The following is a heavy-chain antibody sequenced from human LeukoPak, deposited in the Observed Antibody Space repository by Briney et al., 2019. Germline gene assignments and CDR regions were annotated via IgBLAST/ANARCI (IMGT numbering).Heavy chain of an antibody. CDR3: AKTGGYSTSPSPFDY. CDR1: GFTFSSYA. D-gene: IGHD2-15*01. Sequence: GGSLRLSCAASGFTFSSYAMSWVRQAPGKGLEWVSTISGSGGSTDYADSVEGRFTISRDNSKNTLYLQMNSLRAEDTAVYYCAKTGGYSTSPSPFDYWGQGTLVTVSS. J-gene: IGHJ4*02. CDR2: ISGSGGST. V-gene: IGHV3-23*01.